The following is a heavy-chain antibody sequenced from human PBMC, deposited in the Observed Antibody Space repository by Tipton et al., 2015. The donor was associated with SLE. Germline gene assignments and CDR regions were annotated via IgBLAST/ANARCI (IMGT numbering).Heavy chain of an antibody. CDR2: IRYDGSNK. CDR1: GFTFSSYG. D-gene: IGHD3-3*01. J-gene: IGHJ6*02. Sequence: SGFTFSSYGMHWVRQAPGKGLEWVAFIRYDGSNKYYADSVKGRFTISRDNSKNTLYLQMNSLRAEDTAVYYCAREAIFGVVIGMDVWGQGTTVTVSS. V-gene: IGHV3-30*02. CDR3: AREAIFGVVIGMDV.